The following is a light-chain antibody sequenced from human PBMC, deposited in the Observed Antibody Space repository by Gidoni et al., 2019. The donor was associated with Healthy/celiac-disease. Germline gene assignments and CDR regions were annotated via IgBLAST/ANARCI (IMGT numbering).Light chain of an antibody. J-gene: IGKJ5*01. Sequence: VLTQSPGTLSLSPGERATLSCRASQSVSSSYLAWYQQKPGQAPRLLLYGASSRATGIPDRFSGSGSGTDFTLTISRLEPEDFAVYYCQQYGSSLITFGQGTRLEIK. CDR3: QQYGSSLIT. CDR1: QSVSSSY. CDR2: GAS. V-gene: IGKV3-20*01.